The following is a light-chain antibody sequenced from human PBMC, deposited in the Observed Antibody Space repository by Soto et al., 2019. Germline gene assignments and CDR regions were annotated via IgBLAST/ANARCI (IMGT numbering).Light chain of an antibody. J-gene: IGLJ1*01. CDR1: SSDVVGYIY. V-gene: IGLV2-14*01. Sequence: QSVLTQPASVSGSPGQSITISCTGTSSDVVGYIYVSWYQQHPGKAPKLMIYDVTDRPSGVSNRFSGSKSGNTASLTISGLQAEDEADYYCSSYTSSGTLVFGTGTKVTVL. CDR3: SSYTSSGTLV. CDR2: DVT.